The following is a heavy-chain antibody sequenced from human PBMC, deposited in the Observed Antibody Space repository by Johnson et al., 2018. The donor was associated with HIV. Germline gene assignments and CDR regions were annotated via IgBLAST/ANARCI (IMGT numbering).Heavy chain of an antibody. CDR2: IYSGGST. Sequence: EQLVESGGGLVQPGGSLRLSCAASGFTVSSNYMNWVRQAPGKGLEWVSVIYSGGSTYYADSVKGRFTISRDNSKNTLYLQMNSLRAEDAAVYYCATNRGGAFDIWGQGTMVTVSS. D-gene: IGHD2/OR15-2a*01. CDR1: GFTVSSNY. CDR3: ATNRGGAFDI. V-gene: IGHV3-66*01. J-gene: IGHJ3*02.